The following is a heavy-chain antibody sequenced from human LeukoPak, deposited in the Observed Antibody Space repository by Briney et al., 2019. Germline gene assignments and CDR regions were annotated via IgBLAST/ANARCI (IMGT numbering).Heavy chain of an antibody. CDR1: GFIVTNKY. CDR2: IRFDGTSK. Sequence: SGGSLRLSCATSGFIVTNKYMSWVREAPGKGLEWVAFIRFDGTSKFYADSVKARFTISRDNSQNTVSLQVNNLRIEDTALYYCAKTSLSDASGHYYYMDVWGKGTTVTVSS. D-gene: IGHD3-3*01. J-gene: IGHJ6*03. V-gene: IGHV3-30*02. CDR3: AKTSLSDASGHYYYMDV.